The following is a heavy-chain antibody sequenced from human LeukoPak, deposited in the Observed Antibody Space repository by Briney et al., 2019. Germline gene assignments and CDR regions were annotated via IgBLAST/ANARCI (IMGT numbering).Heavy chain of an antibody. D-gene: IGHD3-16*02. CDR1: GFTFSSYE. V-gene: IGHV3-48*03. CDR3: ASSPLSYDCVWRSYRYDY. J-gene: IGHJ4*02. Sequence: PGGSLRLSCAASGFTFSSYEMNWVRQAPGKGLEWVSYISSSGNTIYYPDSVKGRFTISRGNAKNSLYLQMNSLKAEDTADYYCASSPLSYDCVWRSYRYDYWGQGTLVTVSS. CDR2: ISSSGNTI.